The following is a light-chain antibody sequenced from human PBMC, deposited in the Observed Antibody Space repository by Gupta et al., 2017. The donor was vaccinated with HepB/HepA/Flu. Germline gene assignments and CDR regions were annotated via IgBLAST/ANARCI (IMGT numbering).Light chain of an antibody. CDR1: SSDVGGYKY. CDR3: SSYAGRDLYVV. Sequence: QSALTQPPSASGSPGQSVTISCTGTSSDVGGYKYVSWYQQHPGQAPKLIIYEVTKRPSGVPDRFSSSKSGNTDSLTVSGLQTEDEADYYCSSYAGRDLYVVFGGGTKLTVL. J-gene: IGLJ2*01. CDR2: EVT. V-gene: IGLV2-8*01.